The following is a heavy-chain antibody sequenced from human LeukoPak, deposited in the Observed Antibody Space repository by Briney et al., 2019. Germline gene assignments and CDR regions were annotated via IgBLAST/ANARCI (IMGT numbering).Heavy chain of an antibody. CDR3: ARGVVRMGHSSGWVSSRAGDYYYYMDV. J-gene: IGHJ6*03. CDR2: MYYSGST. V-gene: IGHV4-59*02. CDR1: GGSVSSYY. D-gene: IGHD6-19*01. Sequence: SETLSLTCTVSGGSVSSYYWSWIRQPPGKGLEWIGYMYYSGSTNYNPSLKSRVTISVDTSKNQFSLKLSSVTAADTAVYYCARGVVRMGHSSGWVSSRAGDYYYYMDVWGKGTTVTISS.